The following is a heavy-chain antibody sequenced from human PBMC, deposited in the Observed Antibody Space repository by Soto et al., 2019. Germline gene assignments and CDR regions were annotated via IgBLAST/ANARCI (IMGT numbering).Heavy chain of an antibody. V-gene: IGHV2-26*01. CDR1: GFSLSNARMG. CDR2: IFSNDEK. CDR3: ARIAPRTPGYSTNGAWFDP. J-gene: IGHJ5*02. Sequence: ESGPTLVNPTETLTLTCTVSGFSLSNARMGVSWIRQPPGKALEWLAHIFSNDEKSYSTSLKSRLTISKGTSKSQVVLTMTNMDPVDTATYYCARIAPRTPGYSTNGAWFDPWGQGTLVTVSS. D-gene: IGHD6-13*01.